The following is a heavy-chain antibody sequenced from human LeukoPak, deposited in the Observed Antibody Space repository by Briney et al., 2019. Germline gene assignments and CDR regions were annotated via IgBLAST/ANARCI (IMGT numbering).Heavy chain of an antibody. J-gene: IGHJ4*02. CDR2: IIPIFGTA. D-gene: IGHD5-12*01. CDR1: GGTFISYA. CDR3: ARSGYDSAGPTDY. V-gene: IGHV1-69*05. Sequence: GASVTVSFTASGGTFISYAISWVRQAPGQGLEWMGGIIPIFGTANYAQKFQGRVTITTDESTSTAYMELSSLRSEDTAVYYCARSGYDSAGPTDYWGQGTLVTVSS.